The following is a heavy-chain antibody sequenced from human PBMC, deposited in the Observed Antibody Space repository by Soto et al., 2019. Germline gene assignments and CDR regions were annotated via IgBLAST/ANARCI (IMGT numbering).Heavy chain of an antibody. J-gene: IGHJ2*01. CDR1: GYTFTSYA. CDR2: INAGNGNT. Sequence: ASVKVSFKASGYTFTSYAMHWVRQAPGQRLEWMGWINAGNGNTKYSQKFQGRVTITRDTSASTAYMELSSLRSEDTAVYYCARSDDSSGYSFYRYSDLWGRGTLVTSPQ. D-gene: IGHD3-22*01. V-gene: IGHV1-3*01. CDR3: ARSDDSSGYSFYRYSDL.